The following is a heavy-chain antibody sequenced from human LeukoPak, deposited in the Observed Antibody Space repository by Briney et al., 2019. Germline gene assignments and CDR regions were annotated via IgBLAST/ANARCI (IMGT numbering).Heavy chain of an antibody. Sequence: GGSLRLSCAASGFTFSSYSMNWVCQAPGKGLEWVSSISSSSSYIYYADSVKGRFTISRDNAKNSLYLQMNSLRAEDTAVYYCARKVVAAQDYWGQGTLVTVSS. CDR2: ISSSSSYI. CDR1: GFTFSSYS. CDR3: ARKVVAAQDY. D-gene: IGHD2-15*01. V-gene: IGHV3-21*01. J-gene: IGHJ4*02.